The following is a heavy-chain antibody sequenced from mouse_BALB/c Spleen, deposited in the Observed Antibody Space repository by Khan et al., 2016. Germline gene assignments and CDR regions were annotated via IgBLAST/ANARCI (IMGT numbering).Heavy chain of an antibody. Sequence: EVQLVESGGGLVQPKGSLKLSCAASGFTFNTFAINWVRQAPGKGLEWIARIRSKSYNYATYYGDSVKDRFTISRDDSQSMVHLQMNNLKTEDTALYYCVRPIYDGYSAWFGYWGQGTLVTVSA. D-gene: IGHD2-3*01. CDR2: IRSKSYNYAT. J-gene: IGHJ3*01. CDR3: VRPIYDGYSAWFGY. CDR1: GFTFNTFA. V-gene: IGHV10-1*02.